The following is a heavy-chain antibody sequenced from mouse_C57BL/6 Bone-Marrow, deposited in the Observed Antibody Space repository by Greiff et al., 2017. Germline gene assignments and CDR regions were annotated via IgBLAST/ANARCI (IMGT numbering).Heavy chain of an antibody. D-gene: IGHD1-1*01. Sequence: DVKLVESGGDLVKPGGSLKLSCAASGFTFSSYGMSWVRQTPDKRLEWVATISSGGSYTYYPDSVKGRFTISRDNAKNTLYLQMSSLKSEDTAMYYCARLTVVARDYFDYWGQGTTLTVSS. J-gene: IGHJ2*01. CDR3: ARLTVVARDYFDY. V-gene: IGHV5-6*02. CDR2: ISSGGSYT. CDR1: GFTFSSYG.